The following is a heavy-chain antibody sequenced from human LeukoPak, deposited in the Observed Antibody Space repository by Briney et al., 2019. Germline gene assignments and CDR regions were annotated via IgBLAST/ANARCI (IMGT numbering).Heavy chain of an antibody. Sequence: SETLSLTCTVSGGSISTDNCYWGWIRQPPGKGLEWIGSIYYNGNTYYSPSLKSRVTISVDTSKNQFSLKVNSVTAADTAVYYCTKGVPDGILEYSSSSGYFDYWGQGTLVTVSS. CDR2: IYYNGNT. CDR1: GGSISTDNCY. J-gene: IGHJ4*02. V-gene: IGHV4-39*07. D-gene: IGHD6-6*01. CDR3: TKGVPDGILEYSSSSGYFDY.